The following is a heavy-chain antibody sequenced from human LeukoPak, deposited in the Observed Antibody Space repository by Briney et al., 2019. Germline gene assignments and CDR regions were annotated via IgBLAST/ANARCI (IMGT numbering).Heavy chain of an antibody. CDR1: GGTFSSYA. D-gene: IGHD3-10*01. V-gene: IGHV1-2*02. J-gene: IGHJ5*02. CDR3: ARVRGRGNWFDP. CDR2: INPNSGGT. Sequence: AASVKVSCKASGGTFSSYAISWVRQAPGQGLEWMGWINPNSGGTNYAQKFQGRVTMTRDTSISTAYMELSRLRSDDTAVYYCARVRGRGNWFDPWGQGTLVTVSS.